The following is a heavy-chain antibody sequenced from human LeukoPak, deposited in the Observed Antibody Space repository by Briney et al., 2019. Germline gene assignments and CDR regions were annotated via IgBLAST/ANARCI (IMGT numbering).Heavy chain of an antibody. J-gene: IGHJ4*02. CDR2: TNSGGTST. V-gene: IGHV3-23*01. CDR1: GFPFSDFS. D-gene: IGHD3-9*01. CDR3: ARVHDTTGYYHYFDS. Sequence: GGPLRLSCATSGFPFSDFSMSWVRQAPGKGLEWISTTNSGGTSTYYAESVKGRFTISRDNSKNTVYLQMNNPRVEDTAIYYCARVHDTTGYYHYFDSWGQGTLVTVSS.